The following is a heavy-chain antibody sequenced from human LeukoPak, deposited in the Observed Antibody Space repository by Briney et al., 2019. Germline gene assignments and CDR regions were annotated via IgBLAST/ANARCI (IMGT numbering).Heavy chain of an antibody. CDR1: GFTFNRNA. Sequence: GGSLRLSCAASGFTFNRNAISWVRQAPGKGLEWVPTIGGSGDKTFYADSDKGRLTISRDNSKNMLYLQMSSLTGEDTALYYCVRRGDASSGWGDHDYWGQGALVTVSS. CDR3: VRRGDASSGWGDHDY. V-gene: IGHV3-23*01. J-gene: IGHJ4*02. CDR2: IGGSGDKT. D-gene: IGHD6-19*01.